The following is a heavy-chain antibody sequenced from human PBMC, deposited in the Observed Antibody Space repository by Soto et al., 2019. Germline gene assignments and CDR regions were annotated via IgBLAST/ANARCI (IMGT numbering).Heavy chain of an antibody. CDR3: AKELTPYYYDSSGYYLDY. J-gene: IGHJ4*02. CDR1: GFTFSSYA. CDR2: ISGSGGST. D-gene: IGHD3-22*01. V-gene: IGHV3-23*01. Sequence: GGSLRLSCAASGFTFSSYAMSWVRQAPGKGLEWVSAISGSGGSTYYADSVKGRFTISRDNSKNTLYLQMNSLRAEDTAVYYCAKELTPYYYDSSGYYLDYWGQGTLVTVSS.